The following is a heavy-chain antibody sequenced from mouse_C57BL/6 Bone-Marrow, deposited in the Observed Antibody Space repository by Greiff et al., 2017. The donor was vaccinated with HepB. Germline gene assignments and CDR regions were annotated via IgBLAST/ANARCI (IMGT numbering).Heavy chain of an antibody. CDR1: GYTFTSYW. D-gene: IGHD2-3*01. CDR2: IYPGSGST. CDR3: ARWDGYRDYFDD. Sequence: VQLQQPGAELVKPGASVKMSCKASGYTFTSYWITWVNQRPGQGLEWIGDIYPGSGSTNYNEKFKSKATLTVDTSSSTAYMQLSSLTSEDSAVYYCARWDGYRDYFDDWGQGTTLTVSS. V-gene: IGHV1-55*01. J-gene: IGHJ2*01.